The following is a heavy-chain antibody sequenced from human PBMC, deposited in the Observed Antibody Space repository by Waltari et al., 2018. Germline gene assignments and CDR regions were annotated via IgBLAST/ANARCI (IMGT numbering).Heavy chain of an antibody. CDR1: GGTFSSYA. V-gene: IGHV1-69*15. CDR3: ARDFTMRDSSGYYDKALVY. Sequence: QVQLVQSGAEVKKPGYSVTVSCKASGGTFSSYAISWVRQAPGPGLEWMGRIIPIFGTANYAQKFQGRVTITADESTSTAYMELSSLRSEDTAVYYCARDFTMRDSSGYYDKALVYWGQGTLVTVSS. CDR2: IIPIFGTA. D-gene: IGHD3-22*01. J-gene: IGHJ4*02.